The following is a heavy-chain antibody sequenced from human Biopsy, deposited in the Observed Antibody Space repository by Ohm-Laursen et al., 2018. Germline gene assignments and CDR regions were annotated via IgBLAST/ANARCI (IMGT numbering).Heavy chain of an antibody. Sequence: GTLSLTCPVSGGSISSSTTYYWAWLRQPPGKGLEWIGSIYNTETTFYNPSLKSRVTISVDTSTNQFSLKVSSVSAADTALYFCARHPTGFWFDPWGHGTLVTVSS. CDR2: IYNTETT. CDR1: GGSISSSTTYY. V-gene: IGHV4-39*01. CDR3: ARHPTGFWFDP. J-gene: IGHJ5*02.